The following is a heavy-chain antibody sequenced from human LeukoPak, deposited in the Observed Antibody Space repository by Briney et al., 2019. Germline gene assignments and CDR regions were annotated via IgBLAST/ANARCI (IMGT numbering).Heavy chain of an antibody. J-gene: IGHJ6*03. CDR2: INPSGGST. Sequence: GASVKVSCKASGYTFTSYYMHWVRQAPGQGLEWMGIINPSGGSTSYAQKFQGRVTMTRDTSTSTVYMELSSLRSEDTAVYYCARANSGCTGGYCYFYYMDVWGKGTTVTV. CDR3: ARANSGCTGGYCYFYYMDV. V-gene: IGHV1-46*01. CDR1: GYTFTSYY. D-gene: IGHD2-8*02.